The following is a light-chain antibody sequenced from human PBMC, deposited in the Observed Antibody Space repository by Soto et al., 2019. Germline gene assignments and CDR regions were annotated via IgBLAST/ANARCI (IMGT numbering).Light chain of an antibody. CDR2: GAS. CDR1: RSVSSSY. Sequence: EVVLTQSPGTLSLSPGERATLSWRARRSVSSSYLAWYQQKPGQAPRLLIYGASSRATGIPDRFSGSGSGTDFTLTISRLEPEDSAVYYCQQYGSSRGTFGQGTKVDIK. J-gene: IGKJ1*01. CDR3: QQYGSSRGT. V-gene: IGKV3-20*01.